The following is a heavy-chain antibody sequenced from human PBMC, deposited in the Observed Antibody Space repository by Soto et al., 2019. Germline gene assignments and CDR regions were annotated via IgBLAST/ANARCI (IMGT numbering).Heavy chain of an antibody. CDR2: INHVGDSS. Sequence: GGSLRLSCAASAFAFSTYAMTWVRQSPGKGLEWVSTINHVGDSSYYTDSVKGRFTTSRDNSKNTLYLQMNSLRAEDTAVYYCAKSSDGYPYYFDYWGQGALVTVSS. D-gene: IGHD3-16*01. CDR3: AKSSDGYPYYFDY. J-gene: IGHJ4*02. V-gene: IGHV3-23*01. CDR1: AFAFSTYA.